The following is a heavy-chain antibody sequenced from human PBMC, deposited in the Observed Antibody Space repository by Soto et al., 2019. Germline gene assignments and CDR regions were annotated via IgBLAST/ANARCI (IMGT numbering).Heavy chain of an antibody. J-gene: IGHJ4*02. CDR3: ARAIRNQLLSDY. V-gene: IGHV1-8*01. CDR1: GYTFTNYD. CDR2: MNPDSANT. D-gene: IGHD1-26*01. Sequence: QVQLVQSGAEVKQPGASVKVSCRASGYTFTNYDISWVRQATGQGLEWMGWMNPDSANTGYAQKFQGRVTMTRDPSISTAYMELNSLTSEDTAVYYCARAIRNQLLSDYWGQGTLVTVSS.